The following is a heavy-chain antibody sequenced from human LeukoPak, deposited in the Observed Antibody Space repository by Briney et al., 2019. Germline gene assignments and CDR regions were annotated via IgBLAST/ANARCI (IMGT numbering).Heavy chain of an antibody. J-gene: IGHJ6*02. D-gene: IGHD3-10*01. CDR2: ISYDGSNK. V-gene: IGHV3-30-3*01. CDR3: ARALWSGPVYYGMDV. CDR1: GFTFSSYA. Sequence: GGSLRLSCAASGFTFSSYAMHWVRQAPGKGLEWVTVISYDGSNKYYADSVKGRFTISRDNSKNTLYLQMNSLRAEDTAVYYCARALWSGPVYYGMDVWGQGTTVTVSS.